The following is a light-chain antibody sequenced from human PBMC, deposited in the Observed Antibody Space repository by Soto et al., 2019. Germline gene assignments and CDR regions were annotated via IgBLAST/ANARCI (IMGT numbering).Light chain of an antibody. J-gene: IGKJ1*01. CDR1: QSVSSSY. Sequence: EIVLTQSRSTLSLSPGQRPTLSCRASQSVSSSYLAWYQQKPGQAPRLXIYGASSRATGIPDRFSGSGSGTDFTLTISRLEPEDFAVYYCQQYGSSPVTFGQGTKVDIK. V-gene: IGKV3-20*01. CDR3: QQYGSSPVT. CDR2: GAS.